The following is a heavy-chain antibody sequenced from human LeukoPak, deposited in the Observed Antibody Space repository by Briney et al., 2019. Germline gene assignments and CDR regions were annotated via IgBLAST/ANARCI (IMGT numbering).Heavy chain of an antibody. J-gene: IGHJ5*02. V-gene: IGHV4-59*01. CDR3: AREANGTTRGIWFDP. Sequence: SETLSLTCIVSGGSISSSYWSWIRQPPGGGLEWIGNIYFTGSTTYNPSLKSRVAVLVDTSKNQFSLKLSSVTAADTAVYYCAREANGTTRGIWFDPWGQGTLITVSS. CDR1: GGSISSSY. CDR2: IYFTGST. D-gene: IGHD1-1*01.